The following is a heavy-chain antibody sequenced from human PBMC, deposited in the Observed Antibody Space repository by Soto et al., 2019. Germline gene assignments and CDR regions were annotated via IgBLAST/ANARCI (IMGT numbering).Heavy chain of an antibody. CDR3: ARDSFMVRGAFDY. CDR1: GCSISSYY. D-gene: IGHD3-10*01. CDR2: IYYSGST. J-gene: IGHJ4*02. V-gene: IGHV4-59*01. Sequence: PSETLSLTCTFSGCSISSYYWSLIRQPPGKGLEWIGYIYYSGSTNYNPSLKSRVTISVDTSKNQFSLKLSSVTAADTAVYYCARDSFMVRGAFDYWGQGTLVTVSS.